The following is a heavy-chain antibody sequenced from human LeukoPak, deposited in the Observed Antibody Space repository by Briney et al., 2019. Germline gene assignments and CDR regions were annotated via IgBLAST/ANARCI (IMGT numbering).Heavy chain of an antibody. J-gene: IGHJ4*02. D-gene: IGHD4-17*01. CDR2: INPNSGGT. CDR3: ARDLLTTVTTGENDY. CDR1: GYTFTGYY. V-gene: IGHV1-2*02. Sequence: GASVKVSCKASGYTFTGYYIHWVRQAPGQGLEWMGCINPNSGGTNYAQKFQGRVTMTRDTSISTAYMELSRLRSDDTAVYYCARDLLTTVTTGENDYWGQGTLVTVSS.